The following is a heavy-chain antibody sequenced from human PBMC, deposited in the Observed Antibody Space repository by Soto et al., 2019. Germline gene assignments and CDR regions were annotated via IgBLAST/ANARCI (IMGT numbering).Heavy chain of an antibody. J-gene: IGHJ4*02. Sequence: PSETLSLTCTVSGGSITSGAYSWSWIRQPPGKGLQWIGYIYQSVSTYYNPSLQSRVTISIDRSKNQFCLNLSSVTAAETAMYYCARVTLVRGRNTYYFDNWGQGTLVTVSS. V-gene: IGHV4-30-2*01. D-gene: IGHD3-10*01. CDR2: IYQSVST. CDR1: GGSITSGAYS. CDR3: ARVTLVRGRNTYYFDN.